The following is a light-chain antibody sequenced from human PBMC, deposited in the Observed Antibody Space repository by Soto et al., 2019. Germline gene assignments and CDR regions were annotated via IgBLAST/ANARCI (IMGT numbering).Light chain of an antibody. Sequence: DIVLTQSPATLSLSPGERATLSCRASQSVSSYLAWYQQKPGKAPRLLIYDASTRATGIPARFSGSGSGTFFTPTISRLEPEDVAVYYCQQRSNSITFGQGTRLEIK. J-gene: IGKJ5*01. CDR2: DAS. V-gene: IGKV3-11*01. CDR1: QSVSSY. CDR3: QQRSNSIT.